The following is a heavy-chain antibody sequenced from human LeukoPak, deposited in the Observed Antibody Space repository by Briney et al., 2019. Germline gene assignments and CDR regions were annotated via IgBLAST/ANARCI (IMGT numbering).Heavy chain of an antibody. Sequence: GGSLRLSCAASGFTFSNFAMNWVHQAPGKGLECVSTISGSGGRTNYADSVKGRFTTDRDNSKNTLYLQMNSLRTEDTAVYYCAKMVHTEQWLVPIDYCGQGTLVTVSS. CDR3: AKMVHTEQWLVPIDY. D-gene: IGHD6-19*01. CDR1: GFTFSNFA. V-gene: IGHV3-23*01. CDR2: ISGSGGRT. J-gene: IGHJ4*02.